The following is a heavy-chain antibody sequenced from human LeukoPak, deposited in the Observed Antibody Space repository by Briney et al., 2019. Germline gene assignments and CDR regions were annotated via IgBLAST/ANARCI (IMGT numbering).Heavy chain of an antibody. CDR3: VKDSSRVVRATCFDY. D-gene: IGHD1-26*01. V-gene: IGHV3-64D*06. Sequence: PGGSLRLSCSASGFTFSSYAMHWVRQAPGKGLEYVSAISSNGGSTYYADSVKGRFTISRDNSKNTLYLQMSSLRAEDTAVYYCVKDSSRVVRATCFDYWGQGTLVTVSS. CDR1: GFTFSSYA. J-gene: IGHJ4*02. CDR2: ISSNGGST.